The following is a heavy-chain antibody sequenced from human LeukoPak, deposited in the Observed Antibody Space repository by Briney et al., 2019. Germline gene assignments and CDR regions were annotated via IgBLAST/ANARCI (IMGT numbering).Heavy chain of an antibody. J-gene: IGHJ4*02. CDR3: AKRLGDQRAFDY. D-gene: IGHD2-21*02. CDR2: ISGTSGTI. CDR1: GFTFSNYA. Sequence: GGSLRLSCAASGFTFSNYAMSWVRQARGKRLEWVSGISGTSGTINYADPVKGRFTISRDNSKNTVYLQMNSLRAEDTAVYYCAKRLGDQRAFDYWGQGTLVTVSS. V-gene: IGHV3-23*01.